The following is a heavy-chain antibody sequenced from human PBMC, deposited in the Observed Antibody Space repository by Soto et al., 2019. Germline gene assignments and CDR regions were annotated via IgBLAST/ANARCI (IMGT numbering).Heavy chain of an antibody. Sequence: SEPLSLTCTVSEGTLRSGDYYRSWNRQPPGKGLEWIGYIYYSGSTYYNPSLKSRVTIPVDTSKNQFSLKLSSVTAADTAVYYCARGLYSSRGMDVWGQGTTVTVSS. CDR2: IYYSGST. J-gene: IGHJ6*02. D-gene: IGHD6-13*01. CDR3: ARGLYSSRGMDV. CDR1: EGTLRSGDYY. V-gene: IGHV4-30-4*08.